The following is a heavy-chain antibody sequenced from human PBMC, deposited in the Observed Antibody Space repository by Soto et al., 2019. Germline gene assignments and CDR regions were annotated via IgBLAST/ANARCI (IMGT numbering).Heavy chain of an antibody. J-gene: IGHJ4*02. CDR2: MTASGVTM. D-gene: IGHD3-10*01. Sequence: GESLKLSCAASGFTFSGHSLNWIRQAPGKGLEWIAYMTASGVTMYADSVKGRFTISRDNAKNSLYLQMDSLRVEDTAVYYCARDGGASTFDFDSWGQGTLVTVSS. CDR1: GFTFSGHS. V-gene: IGHV3-48*04. CDR3: ARDGGASTFDFDS.